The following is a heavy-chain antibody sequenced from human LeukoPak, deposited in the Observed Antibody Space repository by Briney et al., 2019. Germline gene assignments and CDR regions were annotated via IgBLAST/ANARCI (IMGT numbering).Heavy chain of an antibody. CDR3: AKEIRWQNWFDP. CDR1: GFTFSSYG. V-gene: IGHV3-30*18. J-gene: IGHJ5*02. Sequence: ERSLRLSCAASGFTFSSYGMYWVRQAPGKGLEWVAVISYHGSNKYYADSVKGRFTISRDNSKNTLYLQMNSLRAEDTAVYYCAKEIRWQNWFDPWGQGTLVTVSS. CDR2: ISYHGSNK. D-gene: IGHD4-23*01.